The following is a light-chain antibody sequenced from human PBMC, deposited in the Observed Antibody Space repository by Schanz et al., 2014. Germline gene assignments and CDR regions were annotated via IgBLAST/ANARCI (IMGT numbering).Light chain of an antibody. CDR2: SND. CDR1: RSNIGSNS. Sequence: QSVLAQPPSASETPGQRISISCSGGRSNIGSNSVNWYQQLPGTAPKLLIYSNDRRPSGVPDRFSASKSGTSASLAISGLQSEDEADYYCAVWDDSLNGYVFGTGTKVTVL. CDR3: AVWDDSLNGYV. V-gene: IGLV1-44*01. J-gene: IGLJ1*01.